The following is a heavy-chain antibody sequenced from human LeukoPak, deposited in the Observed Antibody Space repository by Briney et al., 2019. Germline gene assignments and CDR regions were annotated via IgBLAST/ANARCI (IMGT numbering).Heavy chain of an antibody. D-gene: IGHD1-14*01. CDR2: IYHSGST. V-gene: IGHV4-30-2*01. Sequence: KPSETLSLTCVVSGGSISSGGYSWSWIRQPPGKDLEWIGHIYHSGSTYYNPSLKSRVTISVDRSKNQFSLKLTSVTAADTAVYYCARRITMGDNWFDLWGQGTLVTVSS. CDR1: GGSISSGGYS. J-gene: IGHJ5*02. CDR3: ARRITMGDNWFDL.